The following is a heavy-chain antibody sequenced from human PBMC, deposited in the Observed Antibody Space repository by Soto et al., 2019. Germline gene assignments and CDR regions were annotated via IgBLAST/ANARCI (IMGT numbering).Heavy chain of an antibody. J-gene: IGHJ6*02. V-gene: IGHV3-23*01. CDR3: AKAKRPTRGYYDSSGYPYGMDV. CDR2: ISGSGGST. CDR1: GFTFSSYA. D-gene: IGHD3-22*01. Sequence: PGGSLRLSCAASGFTFSSYAMSWVRQAPGKGLEWVSAISGSGGSTYYADSGKGRFTISRDNSKNTLYLQMNSLRAEDTAVYYCAKAKRPTRGYYDSSGYPYGMDVWGQGTTATVSS.